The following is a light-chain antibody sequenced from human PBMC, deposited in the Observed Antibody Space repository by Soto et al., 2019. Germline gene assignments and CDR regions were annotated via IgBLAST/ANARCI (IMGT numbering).Light chain of an antibody. Sequence: EIVMTQSPATLPVSPGEGGTLSCRASQSISGNLAWYQQKPGQAPRLLIYGASTRATGIPARFSGSGFGTDFTLTISSLEPEDFAVYYCQQSSNGATFGPGTKVDVK. CDR3: QQSSNGAT. J-gene: IGKJ3*01. CDR2: GAS. V-gene: IGKV3-11*01. CDR1: QSISGN.